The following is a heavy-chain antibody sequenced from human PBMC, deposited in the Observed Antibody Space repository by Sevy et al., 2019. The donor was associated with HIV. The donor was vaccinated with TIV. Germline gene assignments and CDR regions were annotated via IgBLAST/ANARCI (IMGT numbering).Heavy chain of an antibody. Sequence: GGSLRLSCAASGFTSSSYAMSWVRQAPEKGLEWVSVISDSGGNTYYADSVKGRFTISRDNSRNTLYLQMNSLRAEDTAVYYCAKDPPTHNYYGSSGYFDNWGQGTLVTVSS. J-gene: IGHJ5*02. CDR2: ISDSGGNT. CDR3: AKDPPTHNYYGSSGYFDN. CDR1: GFTSSSYA. V-gene: IGHV3-23*01. D-gene: IGHD3-22*01.